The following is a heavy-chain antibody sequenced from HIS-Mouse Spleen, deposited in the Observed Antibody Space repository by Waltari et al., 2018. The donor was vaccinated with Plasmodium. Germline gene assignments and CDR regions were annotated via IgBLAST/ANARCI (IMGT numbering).Heavy chain of an antibody. V-gene: IGHV4-39*01. Sequence: QLQLQESGPGLVKPSETLSLTCPVSRGSISSSSYYWGWIRQPPGKGLGWIGSIYYSGSTYYNPSLKSRVTISVDTSKNQFSLKLSSVTAADTAVYYCARRGGSYYYFDYWGQGTLVTVSS. CDR1: RGSISSSSYY. J-gene: IGHJ4*02. CDR3: ARRGGSYYYFDY. CDR2: IYYSGST. D-gene: IGHD1-26*01.